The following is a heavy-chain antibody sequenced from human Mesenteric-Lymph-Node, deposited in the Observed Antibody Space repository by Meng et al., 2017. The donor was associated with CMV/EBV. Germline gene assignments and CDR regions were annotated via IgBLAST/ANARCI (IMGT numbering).Heavy chain of an antibody. D-gene: IGHD1-7*01. V-gene: IGHV3-21*04. CDR3: ARDGGWNYVKD. CDR1: GFTFSSYS. CDR2: ISSSSSYI. J-gene: IGHJ4*02. Sequence: GESLKISCAASGFTFSSYSMNWVRQAPGKGLEWVSSISSSSSYIYYADSVKGRFTISRDNAKNSLYLQMNSLRAEDTAVYYCARDGGWNYVKDWGQGTLVTVSS.